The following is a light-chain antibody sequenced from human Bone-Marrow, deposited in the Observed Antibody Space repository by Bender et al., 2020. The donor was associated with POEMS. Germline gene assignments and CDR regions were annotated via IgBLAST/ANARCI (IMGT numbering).Light chain of an antibody. J-gene: IGLJ3*02. CDR2: YKSDSDK. CDR3: MIWHSSTWV. V-gene: IGLV5-45*03. CDR1: SDISVDTYR. Sequence: QAVLTQPSSLSASPGASASLTCTLRSDISVDTYRIYWYQQKPGSPPQFLLRYKSDSDKQQGSGVPSRFSGSKDASANAGVLLISGLQSEDEADFYCMIWHSSTWVFGGGTRLTVL.